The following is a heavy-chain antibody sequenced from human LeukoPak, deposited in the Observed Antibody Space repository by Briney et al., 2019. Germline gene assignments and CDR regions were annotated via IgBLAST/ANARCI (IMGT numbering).Heavy chain of an antibody. D-gene: IGHD3-3*01. CDR3: AREGAWIFGVVILDYFDY. CDR2: ISYDGSNK. Sequence: PGGSLRLSCAASGFTFSSYAMHWVRQAPGKGLEWVAVISYDGSNKCYADSVKGRFTISRDNSKNTLYLQMNSLRAEDTAVYYCAREGAWIFGVVILDYFDYWGQGTLVTVSS. CDR1: GFTFSSYA. J-gene: IGHJ4*02. V-gene: IGHV3-30-3*01.